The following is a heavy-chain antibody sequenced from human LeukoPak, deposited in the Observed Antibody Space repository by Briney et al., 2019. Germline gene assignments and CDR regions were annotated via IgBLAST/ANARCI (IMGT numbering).Heavy chain of an antibody. CDR2: IYYSGSA. V-gene: IGHV4-30-4*01. CDR1: GGSISSGDYY. Sequence: SETLSLTCTVSGGSISSGDYYWSWMRQPPGKGLEWIGYIYYSGSAYYNPSLKSRVTISVDTSQNQFSLKLSSVTAADTAVYYCARVPEGDTAMVNSWFDPWGEGSLVTVSS. D-gene: IGHD5-18*01. CDR3: ARVPEGDTAMVNSWFDP. J-gene: IGHJ5*02.